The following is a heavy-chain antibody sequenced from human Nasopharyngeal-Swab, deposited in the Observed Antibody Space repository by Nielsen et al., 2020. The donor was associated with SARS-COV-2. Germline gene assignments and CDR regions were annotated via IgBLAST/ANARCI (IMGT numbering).Heavy chain of an antibody. V-gene: IGHV3-21*01. J-gene: IGHJ6*02. Sequence: GESLKISCAASGFTFSSYSMNWVRQAPGKGLEWVSSISSSSSYIYYADSVKGRFTISRDNAKNSLYLQMNSLRDEDTAVYYCAREPYYDFWSGYFVIGGMDVWGQGTTVTVSS. CDR2: ISSSSSYI. D-gene: IGHD3-3*01. CDR1: GFTFSSYS. CDR3: AREPYYDFWSGYFVIGGMDV.